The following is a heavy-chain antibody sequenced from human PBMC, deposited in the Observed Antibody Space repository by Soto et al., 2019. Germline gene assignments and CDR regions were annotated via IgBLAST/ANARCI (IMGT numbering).Heavy chain of an antibody. CDR3: AGVSIVNKYKWFDV. CDR1: GGINSRY. Sequence: PSETLSLTCTVSGGINSRYWSWVRQAPGKGLEWIGYIYDGGYTNYHPSLKNRITLSVDASESQFSLNLRSVTAADTAVNYCAGVSIVNKYKWFDVWGQGILVTVSS. V-gene: IGHV4-4*09. CDR2: IYDGGYT. D-gene: IGHD2-15*01. J-gene: IGHJ5*02.